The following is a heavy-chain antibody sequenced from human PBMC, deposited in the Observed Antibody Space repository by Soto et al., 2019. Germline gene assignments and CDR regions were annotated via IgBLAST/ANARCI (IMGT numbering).Heavy chain of an antibody. CDR3: AKGSWYSSSWYALYGMDV. Sequence: EVQLLESGGGLVQPGGSLRLSCAASGFTFSSYAMSWVRQAPGKGLEWVSAISGSGGSTYYADSVKGRFTISRDNSKNTLYLQMNSLRAEDTAVYYCAKGSWYSSSWYALYGMDVWGQGTTVTVSS. CDR2: ISGSGGST. J-gene: IGHJ6*02. D-gene: IGHD6-13*01. V-gene: IGHV3-23*01. CDR1: GFTFSSYA.